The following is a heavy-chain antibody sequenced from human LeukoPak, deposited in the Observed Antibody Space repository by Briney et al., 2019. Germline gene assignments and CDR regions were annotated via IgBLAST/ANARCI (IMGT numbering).Heavy chain of an antibody. J-gene: IGHJ4*02. CDR3: AREYYYGSGSEGGFDY. D-gene: IGHD3-10*01. Sequence: PGGSLRLSCATSGFTFSNYGMHWVRQAPGKGLDWVSFVRYDGGDIYYVDSVKGRFTISRDNSKNTLYLQMNSLRAEDTAVYYCAREYYYGSGSEGGFDYWGQGTLVTVSS. CDR1: GFTFSNYG. CDR2: VRYDGGDI. V-gene: IGHV3-30*02.